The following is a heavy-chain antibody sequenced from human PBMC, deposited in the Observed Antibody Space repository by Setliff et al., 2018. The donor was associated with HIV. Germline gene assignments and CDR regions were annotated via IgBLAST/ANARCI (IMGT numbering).Heavy chain of an antibody. CDR3: TKANYDVLTGYYDY. CDR1: GFTFSSYA. J-gene: IGHJ4*02. V-gene: IGHV3-23*01. D-gene: IGHD3-9*01. Sequence: GGSLRLSCAASGFTFSSYAMSWVRQAPGKGLEWVSAISGSGGSTYYADSVKGRFSISRDNSKNTVYLQMNSLRAEDTALYYCTKANYDVLTGYYDYWGQGTLVTVSS. CDR2: ISGSGGST.